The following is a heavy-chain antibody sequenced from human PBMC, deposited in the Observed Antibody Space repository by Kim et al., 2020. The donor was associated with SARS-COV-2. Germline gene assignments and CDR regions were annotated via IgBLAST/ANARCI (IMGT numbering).Heavy chain of an antibody. J-gene: IGHJ5*02. CDR3: ARDSSGWYGAGNWFDP. Sequence: ASVKVSCKASGYTFTGYYMHWVRQAPGQGLEWMVWINPNSGGTNYAQKFQGRVTMTRDTSISTAYMELSRLRSDDTAVYYCARDSSGWYGAGNWFDPWGQGTLVTVSS. D-gene: IGHD6-19*01. CDR1: GYTFTGYY. V-gene: IGHV1-2*02. CDR2: INPNSGGT.